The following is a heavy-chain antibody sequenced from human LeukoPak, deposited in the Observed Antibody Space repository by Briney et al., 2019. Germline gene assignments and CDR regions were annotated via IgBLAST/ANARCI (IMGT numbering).Heavy chain of an antibody. CDR1: GFTFSSYA. CDR3: AKGRSTSWKASYYFDY. Sequence: PGGSLRLSYAASGFTFSSYAMTWVRQAPGKGLEWVSVISASGGGTSYADSVKGRSTISRDNSKNMLYLQMNSLSVEDTAVYYCAKGRSTSWKASYYFDYWGQGTQLTVSS. J-gene: IGHJ4*02. V-gene: IGHV3-23*01. D-gene: IGHD2-2*01. CDR2: ISASGGGT.